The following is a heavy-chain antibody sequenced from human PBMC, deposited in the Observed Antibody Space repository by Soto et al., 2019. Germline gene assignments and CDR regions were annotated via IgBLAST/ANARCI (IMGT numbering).Heavy chain of an antibody. CDR3: ARDSRGSGSYYYYYYGMDV. CDR1: GGSISSGDYY. D-gene: IGHD3-10*01. CDR2: IYYSGST. Sequence: TLDHTFTVSGGSISSGDYYGSWIRQPPGKGLEWIGYIYYSGSTYYNPSLKSRVTISVDTSKNQFSLKLSSVTAADTAVYYCARDSRGSGSYYYYYYGMDVWGQGTTVTVSS. J-gene: IGHJ6*02. V-gene: IGHV4-30-4*01.